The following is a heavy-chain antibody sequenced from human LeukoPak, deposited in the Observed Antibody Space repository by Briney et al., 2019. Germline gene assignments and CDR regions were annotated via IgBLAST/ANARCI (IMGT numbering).Heavy chain of an antibody. CDR3: ARDRGEVMITFGGVID. CDR2: IIPTLGIA. Sequence: ASVKVSCKASGGTFSSYAISWVRQAPGQGLEWMGRIIPTLGIANYAQKFQGRVTITADKSTSTAYMELSSLRSEDTAVYYCARDRGEVMITFGGVIDWGQGTLVTVSS. CDR1: GGTFSSYA. J-gene: IGHJ4*02. V-gene: IGHV1-69*04. D-gene: IGHD3-16*02.